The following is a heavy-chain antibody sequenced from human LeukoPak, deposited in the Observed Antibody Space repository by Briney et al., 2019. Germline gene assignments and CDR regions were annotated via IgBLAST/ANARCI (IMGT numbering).Heavy chain of an antibody. D-gene: IGHD1-14*01. V-gene: IGHV3-74*03. CDR2: INSDESIK. Sequence: GGSLRLSCAASGFTFSSYWMYWVRHVPGKGLVWVSRINSDESIKTNADSVKGRFTISRDNSKNTLYLHMNSLRAEDTAVYYCAKEDSEGGPNWFDPWGQGTLVTVSS. CDR3: AKEDSEGGPNWFDP. CDR1: GFTFSSYW. J-gene: IGHJ5*02.